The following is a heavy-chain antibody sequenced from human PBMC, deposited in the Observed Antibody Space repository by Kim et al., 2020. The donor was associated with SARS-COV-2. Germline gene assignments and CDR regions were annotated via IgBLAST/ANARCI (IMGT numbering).Heavy chain of an antibody. D-gene: IGHD3-22*01. CDR1: GYTFTSYD. V-gene: IGHV1-8*01. Sequence: ASVKVSCKASGYTFTSYDIKWVRQATGQGLELMGWMNPNSGNTGYARKFQGRVTMTRNTSISTAYMELSSPRSEDTAVYYCARGHKRSMIVVVITYYYYYGMDVWGQGTTVTVSS. J-gene: IGHJ6*02. CDR3: ARGHKRSMIVVVITYYYYYGMDV. CDR2: MNPNSGNT.